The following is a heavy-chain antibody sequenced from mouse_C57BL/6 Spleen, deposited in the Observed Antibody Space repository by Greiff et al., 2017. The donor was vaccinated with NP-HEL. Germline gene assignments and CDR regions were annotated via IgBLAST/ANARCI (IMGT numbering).Heavy chain of an antibody. Sequence: QVQLKQSGAELARPGASVKLSCKASGYTFTSYGKSWVKQRTGQGLEWIGEIYPRSGNTYYNEKFKGKATLTADKSSSTAYMELRSLTSEDSAVYFCAKEGYDGSVDYWGQGTSVTVSS. V-gene: IGHV1-81*01. D-gene: IGHD2-3*01. CDR3: AKEGYDGSVDY. J-gene: IGHJ4*01. CDR1: GYTFTSYG. CDR2: IYPRSGNT.